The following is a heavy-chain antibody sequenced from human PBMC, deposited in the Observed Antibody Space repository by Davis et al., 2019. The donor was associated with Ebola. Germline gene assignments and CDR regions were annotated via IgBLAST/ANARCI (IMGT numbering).Heavy chain of an antibody. Sequence: PGGSLRLSCAASGFTFSSYWMHWVRQAPGKGLVWVSRMNGDGSLTRYADSVKGRFTISRDNAKNTLYLQMNSLRAEDTAVYYCARAAYSFGYDPWGQGILVTVSS. V-gene: IGHV3-74*01. CDR3: ARAAYSFGYDP. J-gene: IGHJ5*02. CDR2: MNGDGSLT. D-gene: IGHD5-18*01. CDR1: GFTFSSYW.